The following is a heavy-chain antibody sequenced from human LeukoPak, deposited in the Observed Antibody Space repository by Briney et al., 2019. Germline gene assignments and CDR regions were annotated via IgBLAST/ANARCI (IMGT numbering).Heavy chain of an antibody. V-gene: IGHV3-15*07. CDR2: IRSKAYGGTT. J-gene: IGHJ4*02. CDR1: GFTVSSDI. D-gene: IGHD2-21*02. CDR3: TTRFIVVVTASDY. Sequence: GGSLRLSCAASGFTVSSDIVYWVRQAPGKGLEWVGFIRSKAYGGTTDYAAPVKGRFTISRDDSKNTLYLQMNSLKTEDTAVYYCTTRFIVVVTASDYWGQGTLVTVSS.